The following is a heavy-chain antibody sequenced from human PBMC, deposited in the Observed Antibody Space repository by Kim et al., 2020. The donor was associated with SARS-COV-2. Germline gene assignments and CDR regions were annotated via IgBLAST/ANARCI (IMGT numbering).Heavy chain of an antibody. J-gene: IGHJ4*02. D-gene: IGHD4-4*01. V-gene: IGHV3-9*01. CDR3: AKDTGLQRSLRCFDY. Sequence: DSVKGRFTISRDNAKNSLYLQMNSLRAEDTALYSCAKDTGLQRSLRCFDYWGQGTLVTVSS.